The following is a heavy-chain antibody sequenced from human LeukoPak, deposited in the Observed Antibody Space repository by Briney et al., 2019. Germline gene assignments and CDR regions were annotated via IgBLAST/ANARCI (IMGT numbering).Heavy chain of an antibody. Sequence: ASVKVSCKASGYTFNTFDINWVRQAPGQGLEWMGAIFPSGGKTHYSQKFQGRLTLTRDTSTNTVYMELTGLRSDDTALYFCTRAFDPWGQGTLVTVSS. J-gene: IGHJ5*02. CDR3: TRAFDP. V-gene: IGHV1-46*02. CDR1: GYTFNTFD. CDR2: IFPSGGKT.